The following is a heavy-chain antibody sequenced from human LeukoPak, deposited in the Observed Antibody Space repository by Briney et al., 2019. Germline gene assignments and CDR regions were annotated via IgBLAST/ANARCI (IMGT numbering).Heavy chain of an antibody. CDR2: IYYSGST. V-gene: IGHV4-59*08. J-gene: IGHJ4*02. CDR3: AARGSKYSYGSFDY. Sequence: SETLSLTCTVSGGSISSYYWSWIRQPPGKGLEWIGYIYYSGSTNYNPSLKSRVTISVDTSKNQFSLKLSSVTAADTAVYYCAARGSKYSYGSFDYWGQGTLVTVSS. CDR1: GGSISSYY. D-gene: IGHD5-18*01.